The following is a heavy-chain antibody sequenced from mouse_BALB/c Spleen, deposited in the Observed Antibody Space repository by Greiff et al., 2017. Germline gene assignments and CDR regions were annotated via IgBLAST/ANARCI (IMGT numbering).Heavy chain of an antibody. D-gene: IGHD2-12*01. CDR1: GYTFTDYN. J-gene: IGHJ4*01. V-gene: IGHV1-18*01. CDR3: ARRDDAMDY. CDR2: INPNNGGT. Sequence: DVQLQESGPELVKPGASVKIPCKASGYTFTDYNMDWVKQSHGKSLEWIGDINPNNGGTIYNQKFKGKATLTVDKSSSTAYMELRSLTSEDTAVYYCARRDDAMDYWGQGTSVTVSS.